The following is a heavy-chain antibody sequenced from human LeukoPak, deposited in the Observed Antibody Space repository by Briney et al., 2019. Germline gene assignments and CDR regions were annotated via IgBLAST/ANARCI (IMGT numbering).Heavy chain of an antibody. CDR2: ITGGGTT. D-gene: IGHD4/OR15-4a*01. J-gene: IGHJ4*02. Sequence: GGSLRLPCAASGFTFSSNAMSWVRQAPGKGLEWVSAITGGGTTYYADSVQGRFTISRDNSKNTLYLQMNSLRPEDTAFYYCAKEGYDYGWADYWGQGTLVTVSS. V-gene: IGHV3-23*01. CDR1: GFTFSSNA. CDR3: AKEGYDYGWADY.